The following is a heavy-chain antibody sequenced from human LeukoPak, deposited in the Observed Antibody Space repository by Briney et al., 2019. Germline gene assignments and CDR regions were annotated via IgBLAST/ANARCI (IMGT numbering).Heavy chain of an antibody. D-gene: IGHD3-9*01. CDR1: GFTFSSYS. Sequence: GGSLRLSCAASGFTFSSYSMNWVRQAPGKGLEWVSSISSSSSYIYYVDSVKGRFTISRDNAKNSLYLQMNSLRAEDTAVYYCARDILTGSSGYWGQGTLVTVSS. V-gene: IGHV3-21*01. CDR3: ARDILTGSSGY. CDR2: ISSSSSYI. J-gene: IGHJ4*02.